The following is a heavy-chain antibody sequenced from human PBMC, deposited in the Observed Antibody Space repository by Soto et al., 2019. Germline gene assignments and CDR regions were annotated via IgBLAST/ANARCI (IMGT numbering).Heavy chain of an antibody. Sequence: EVQLVESGGGLVQPGGSLRLSCAASGFNVSVNFMSWVRQAPGKGLEWVSVIYSGGGTYYADSVKGRFTISRDNSKNTLYLQMNSLRAEDTAVYYCAKDSGSYYDYWGQGTLVTVSS. V-gene: IGHV3-66*01. CDR3: AKDSGSYYDY. CDR1: GFNVSVNF. D-gene: IGHD1-26*01. J-gene: IGHJ4*02. CDR2: IYSGGGT.